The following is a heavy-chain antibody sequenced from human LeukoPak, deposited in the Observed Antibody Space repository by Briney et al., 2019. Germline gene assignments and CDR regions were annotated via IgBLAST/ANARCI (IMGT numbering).Heavy chain of an antibody. CDR2: ISGSGGST. CDR3: AKGQGRGWKGLFDY. J-gene: IGHJ4*02. D-gene: IGHD1-1*01. Sequence: PGGSLRLSCAASGFTFSIYAMSWVRQAPGKGLEWVSAISGSGGSTYYADSVKGRFTISRDNSKNTLYLQMNSLRAEDTAVYYCAKGQGRGWKGLFDYWGQGTLVTVSS. CDR1: GFTFSIYA. V-gene: IGHV3-23*01.